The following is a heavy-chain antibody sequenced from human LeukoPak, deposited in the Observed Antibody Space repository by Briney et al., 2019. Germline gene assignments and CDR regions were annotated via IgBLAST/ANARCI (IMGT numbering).Heavy chain of an antibody. J-gene: IGHJ1*01. CDR2: ISGSGGST. Sequence: GGSLRLSCAPSGFTFSSYAMSWVRQAPGKGLEWVSAISGSGGSTYYADSVKGRFTISRDNSKNTLYLQMNSLTAEDTALCYCARPRTLYDILTVSFHHWGQGTWVTVSS. CDR3: ARPRTLYDILTVSFHH. CDR1: GFTFSSYA. V-gene: IGHV3-23*01. D-gene: IGHD3-9*01.